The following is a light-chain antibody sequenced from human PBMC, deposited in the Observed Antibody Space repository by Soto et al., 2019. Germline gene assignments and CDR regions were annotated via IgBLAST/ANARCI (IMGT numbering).Light chain of an antibody. J-gene: IGKJ5*01. CDR3: QQYGSSST. V-gene: IGKV3-11*01. CDR1: QGVRGY. Sequence: EIVLTHSPATLAFSPGERATLSFRAIQGVRGYLVWDQQKPGPAPRLLIYDASTRVTGIPARFSGSGSGTDLTLTIRSLDPEDFAVYYCQQYGSSSTFGQGTRLEIK. CDR2: DAS.